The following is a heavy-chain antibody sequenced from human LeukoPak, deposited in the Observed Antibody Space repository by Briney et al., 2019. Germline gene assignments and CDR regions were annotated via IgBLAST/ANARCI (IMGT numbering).Heavy chain of an antibody. CDR3: ARGNQEELDPQRRSYYYYMDV. V-gene: IGHV3-7*01. Sequence: PGGSLRLSCAASGFTFSSYWMSWVRQAPGKGLEWVANIKQDGSEKYYVDSVKGRFTISRDNAKNSLYLQMNSLRAEDTAVYYCARGNQEELDPQRRSYYYYMDVWGKGTTVTVSS. J-gene: IGHJ6*03. CDR2: IKQDGSEK. D-gene: IGHD1-1*01. CDR1: GFTFSSYW.